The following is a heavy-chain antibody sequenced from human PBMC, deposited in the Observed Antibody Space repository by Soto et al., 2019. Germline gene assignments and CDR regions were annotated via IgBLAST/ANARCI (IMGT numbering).Heavy chain of an antibody. CDR3: AKDAVAYNGEWDWFDS. Sequence: DVQLLESGGGLVQPGGSLRLSCAASGFIFSNYAMTWVPQAPGKGLESVSAIGGTGGDTYYSNSVKGRFTISRDNSKNTLYLQMNSLSADDTAVYYCAKDAVAYNGEWDWFDSWGQGTLVTVSS. D-gene: IGHD6-19*01. V-gene: IGHV3-23*01. CDR1: GFIFSNYA. CDR2: IGGTGGDT. J-gene: IGHJ5*01.